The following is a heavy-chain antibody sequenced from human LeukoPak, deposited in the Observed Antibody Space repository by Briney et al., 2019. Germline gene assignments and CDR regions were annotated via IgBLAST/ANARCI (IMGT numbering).Heavy chain of an antibody. D-gene: IGHD6-19*01. CDR1: GGSINNYY. J-gene: IGHJ4*02. V-gene: IGHV4-59*01. CDR2: TYYGGRT. Sequence: SETLSLTCTVSGGSINNYYWGWTRQPPGKGLEWIGFTYYGGRTNYNPSLKSRVTISVDTSKSQVSLKLSSATAADTAVYYCARYISSGLDHWGQGTLVTVSS. CDR3: ARYISSGLDH.